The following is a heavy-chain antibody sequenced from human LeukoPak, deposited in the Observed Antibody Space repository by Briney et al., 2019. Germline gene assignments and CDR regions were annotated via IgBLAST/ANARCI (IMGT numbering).Heavy chain of an antibody. J-gene: IGHJ4*02. V-gene: IGHV4-4*07. CDR2: IYSSGST. CDR1: GASISSYY. CDR3: ARGSASGGGVYYFDN. Sequence: SETLSLTCTVSGASISSYYWSWLRQPAGRGLAWIGRIYSSGSTNYNPSLKSRVTMSVDTSKNQFSLKLSSVTAADTAVYYCARGSASGGGVYYFDNWGQGTLVTVSS. D-gene: IGHD5/OR15-5a*01.